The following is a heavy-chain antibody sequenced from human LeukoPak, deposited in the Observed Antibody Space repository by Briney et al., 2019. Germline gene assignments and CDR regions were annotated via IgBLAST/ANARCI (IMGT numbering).Heavy chain of an antibody. J-gene: IGHJ4*02. CDR3: AASSSADSSGYYYVV. Sequence: ASVKVSCKASGYTFTGYYMHWVRQAPGQGLEWMGWINPNSGGTNYAQKFQGRVTMTRDTSISTAYMELSRLRSDDTAVYYCAASSSADSSGYYYVVWGQGTLVTVSS. V-gene: IGHV1-2*02. CDR1: GYTFTGYY. D-gene: IGHD3-22*01. CDR2: INPNSGGT.